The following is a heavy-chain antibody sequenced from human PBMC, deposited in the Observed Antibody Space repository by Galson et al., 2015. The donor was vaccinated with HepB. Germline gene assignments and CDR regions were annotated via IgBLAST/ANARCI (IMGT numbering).Heavy chain of an antibody. Sequence: SVKVSCKASGYTFTSYAMHWVRQAPGQRLEWMGWINAGNGNTKYSQKFQGRVTITRDTSASTAYMELSSLRSEDTAVYYCARGPITGTTRYWFDPWGQGTLVTVSS. V-gene: IGHV1-3*01. CDR1: GYTFTSYA. J-gene: IGHJ5*02. D-gene: IGHD1/OR15-1a*01. CDR2: INAGNGNT. CDR3: ARGPITGTTRYWFDP.